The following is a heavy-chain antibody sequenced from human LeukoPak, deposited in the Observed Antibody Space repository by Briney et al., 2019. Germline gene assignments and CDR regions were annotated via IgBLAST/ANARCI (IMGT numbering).Heavy chain of an antibody. CDR3: ARYDFSRTFDY. D-gene: IGHD5-12*01. CDR2: IYSGGST. Sequence: PGGSLRLSCAASGFTVSSNYMSWVRQAPGKGLEWVSVIYSGGSTYYADSVKGRFTISRDNSKNTLYLQMNSLRAEDTAVYYCARYDFSRTFDYWGQGTLVTVSS. V-gene: IGHV3-53*01. CDR1: GFTVSSNY. J-gene: IGHJ4*02.